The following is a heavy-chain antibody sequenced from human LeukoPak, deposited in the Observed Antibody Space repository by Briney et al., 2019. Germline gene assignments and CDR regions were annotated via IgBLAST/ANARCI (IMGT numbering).Heavy chain of an antibody. CDR2: ISAYNGNT. J-gene: IGHJ4*02. V-gene: IGHV1-18*01. CDR3: ARLLNYYDSSGYYFITPVDY. Sequence: ASVKVSCKASGYTFTSYGISWVRQAPGQGLEWMGWISAYNGNTNYAQKLQGRVTMTTDTSTSTAYMELRSLRSDDTAVYYCARLLNYYDSSGYYFITPVDYWGQGTLVTVSS. CDR1: GYTFTSYG. D-gene: IGHD3-22*01.